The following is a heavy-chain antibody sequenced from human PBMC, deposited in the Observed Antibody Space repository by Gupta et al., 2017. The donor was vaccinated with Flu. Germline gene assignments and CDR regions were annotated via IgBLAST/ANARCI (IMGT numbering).Heavy chain of an antibody. D-gene: IGHD6-19*01. CDR3: TTDRGGWYVLPRIDY. V-gene: IGHV3-15*01. CDR2: IKSKTDGGTT. J-gene: IGHJ4*02. Sequence: EVQLVESGGGLVKPGGSLRLSCAASGFTFSNAWMSWVRQAPGKGLEWVGRIKSKTDGGTTDYAAPVKGRFTISRDDSKNTLYLQMNSLKTEDTAVYYCTTDRGGWYVLPRIDYWGQGTLVTVSS. CDR1: GFTFSNAW.